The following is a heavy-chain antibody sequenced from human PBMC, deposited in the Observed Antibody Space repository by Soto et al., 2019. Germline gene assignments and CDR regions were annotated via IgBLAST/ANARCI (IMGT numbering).Heavy chain of an antibody. CDR2: IYYSGST. CDR1: GGSISSGDYY. CDR3: ARDQGGTVIPDGDWFDP. J-gene: IGHJ5*02. Sequence: PSETLSLTCTVSGGSISSGDYYWSWIRQPPGKGLEWIGYIYYSGSTYYNPSLKSRVTISVDTSKNQFSLKLSSVTAADTAVYYCARDQGGTVIPDGDWFDPWGQGTLVTVSS. V-gene: IGHV4-30-4*01. D-gene: IGHD4-4*01.